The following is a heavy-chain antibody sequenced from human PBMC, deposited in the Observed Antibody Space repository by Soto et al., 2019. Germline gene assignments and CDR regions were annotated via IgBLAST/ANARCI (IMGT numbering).Heavy chain of an antibody. CDR1: GGSISSYY. CDR3: ARHLTGIILMDRDAFDI. D-gene: IGHD3-9*01. V-gene: IGHV4-59*01. CDR2: IYYSGST. Sequence: SETLSLTCTVSGGSISSYYWSWIRQPPGKGLEWIGYIYYSGSTNYNPSLKSRVTISVDTSKNQFSLKLSSVTAADTAVYYCARHLTGIILMDRDAFDIWGQGTMVTVSS. J-gene: IGHJ3*02.